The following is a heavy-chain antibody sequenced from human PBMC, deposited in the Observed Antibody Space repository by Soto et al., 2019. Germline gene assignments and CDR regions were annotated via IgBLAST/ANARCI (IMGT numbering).Heavy chain of an antibody. Sequence: QVQLQQWGAGLLKPSETLSLTCAVYGGSFSGYYWSWIRQPPGKGLEWIGEINHSDSTNYNPSLKSRVTLSVYTSKNQFSLKLSSVTAADTAVYYCASLIRFGESMDVWGQGTTVTVSS. CDR1: GGSFSGYY. CDR2: INHSDST. D-gene: IGHD3-10*01. V-gene: IGHV4-34*01. CDR3: ASLIRFGESMDV. J-gene: IGHJ6*02.